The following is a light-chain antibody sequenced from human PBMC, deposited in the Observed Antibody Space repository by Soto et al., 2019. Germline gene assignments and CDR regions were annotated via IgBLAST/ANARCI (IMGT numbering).Light chain of an antibody. CDR2: GAF. CDR1: QSVRSN. V-gene: IGKV3-15*01. Sequence: EIVMTQSPFTLSVSPWERSTLSFMASQSVRSNLAWYQQKPGQAPSLLIYGAFTRATGIPTRFSGTGSGTEFTLTISSLQSEDFALYYCQQYTNWPPITLGQGTRLEIK. J-gene: IGKJ5*01. CDR3: QQYTNWPPIT.